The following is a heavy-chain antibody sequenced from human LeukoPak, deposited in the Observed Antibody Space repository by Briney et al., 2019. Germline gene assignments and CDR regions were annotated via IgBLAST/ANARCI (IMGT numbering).Heavy chain of an antibody. CDR2: IYHSGST. Sequence: SETLSLTCTVSGYSISSGYYWGWIRQPPGKGLEWIGSIYHSGSTYYNPSLKSRVTISVDKSKNQFSLKLNSVTAADTAVYYCARAGKIKYSSSPFDYWGQGTLVTVSS. CDR1: GYSISSGYY. J-gene: IGHJ4*02. V-gene: IGHV4-38-2*02. CDR3: ARAGKIKYSSSPFDY. D-gene: IGHD6-6*01.